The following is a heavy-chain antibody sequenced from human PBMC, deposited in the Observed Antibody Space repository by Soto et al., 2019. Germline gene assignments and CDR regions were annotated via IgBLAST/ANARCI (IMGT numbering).Heavy chain of an antibody. J-gene: IGHJ2*01. Sequence: QVQLVESGGGVVQPGRSLRLSCATSGFIFSSYGMHWVRQGPGKGLEWVAVIWYDGTNKYYADSVNGRFTISRDDSKNTLYLQMNSLRAEDTAVYYCARGPMTTVTTWGDWYFDRWGRGTLVTDSS. CDR3: ARGPMTTVTTWGDWYFDR. CDR1: GFIFSSYG. D-gene: IGHD4-17*01. CDR2: IWYDGTNK. V-gene: IGHV3-33*01.